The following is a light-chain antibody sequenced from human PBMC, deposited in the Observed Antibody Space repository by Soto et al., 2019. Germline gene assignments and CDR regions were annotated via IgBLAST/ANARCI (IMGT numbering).Light chain of an antibody. CDR1: QSVRTNY. Sequence: EILLTQSPCTLSLSPGERATLSCRASQSVRTNYLAWYQQKRGQAPWLLIYGAFNRAGGVPERFSGSGSGTDFTLTISRLEPEDFAIYYCQQYNDWPLTFGQGTKVDIK. CDR3: QQYNDWPLT. V-gene: IGKV3-20*01. CDR2: GAF. J-gene: IGKJ1*01.